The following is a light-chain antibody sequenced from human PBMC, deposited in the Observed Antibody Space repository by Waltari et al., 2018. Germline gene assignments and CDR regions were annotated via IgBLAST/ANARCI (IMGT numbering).Light chain of an antibody. J-gene: IGKJ4*01. CDR3: QQGSILPLT. Sequence: EVVLTQSPVTLSLSAGERASLSCRTSESVYKYLAWYQQRPGQPPRLLIYDTSNRAAGVPGRFSGSVYGTDFTLTITSLEAEDFAVYFCQQGSILPLTFGGGTRVEIK. CDR2: DTS. V-gene: IGKV3-11*01. CDR1: ESVYKY.